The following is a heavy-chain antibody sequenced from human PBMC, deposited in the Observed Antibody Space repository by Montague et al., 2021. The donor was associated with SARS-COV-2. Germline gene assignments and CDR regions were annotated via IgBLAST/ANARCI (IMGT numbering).Heavy chain of an antibody. V-gene: IGHV4-34*01. CDR2: INHSGST. CDR3: ARGTTVTTLFYYYYGMDV. CDR1: GGSFSGYY. D-gene: IGHD4-17*01. Sequence: SETLSLTCAVYGGSFSGYYWSWIHQPPGKGLEWIGEINHSGSTNYNPSLKSRVTISVDTSKNQFSPKLSFVTAADTAVYYCARGTTVTTLFYYYYGMDVWGQGTTVIVSS. J-gene: IGHJ6*02.